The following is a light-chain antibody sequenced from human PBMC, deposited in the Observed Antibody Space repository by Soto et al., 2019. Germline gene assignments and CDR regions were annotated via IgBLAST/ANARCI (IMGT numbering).Light chain of an antibody. CDR2: ATS. V-gene: IGKV3-15*01. J-gene: IGKJ4*01. CDR1: QSVGNN. Sequence: EIVVTQSPATLSVSPGERATLSCRASQSVGNNFAWYQQNPGQAPRLLIFATSTRATGVPARFTGSASGTEFDLAISSMQSEDFAVYYCPKSGDWPITFGGGAKVEIE. CDR3: PKSGDWPIT.